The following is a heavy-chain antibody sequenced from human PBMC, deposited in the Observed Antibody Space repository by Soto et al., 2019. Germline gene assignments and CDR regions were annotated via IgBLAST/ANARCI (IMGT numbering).Heavy chain of an antibody. CDR3: ARDQITIFGVPLYYGMDV. CDR1: GGSVSSGSYY. D-gene: IGHD3-3*01. V-gene: IGHV4-61*01. CDR2: IYYSGST. Sequence: QVQLQESGPGLVKPSETLSLTCTVSGGSVSSGSYYWSWIRQPPGKGLEWIGYIYYSGSTNYNPSLKSRVTISVDTSKNQFSLKLISVTAADTAVYYCARDQITIFGVPLYYGMDVCGQGTTVTVSS. J-gene: IGHJ6*02.